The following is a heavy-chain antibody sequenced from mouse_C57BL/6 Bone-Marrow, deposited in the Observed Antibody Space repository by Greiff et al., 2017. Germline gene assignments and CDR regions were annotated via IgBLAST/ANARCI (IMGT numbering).Heavy chain of an antibody. V-gene: IGHV5-2*01. Sequence: EVKLVESGGGLVQPGESLKLSCESNEYESPSHDMSWVRKTPEKRLELVAAINSDGGSTYYPDTMERRFIISRDNTKKTLYLQMSSLRSEDTALYYCARHSPYGFHWYFDVWGTGTTVTVSS. CDR3: ARHSPYGFHWYFDV. J-gene: IGHJ1*03. D-gene: IGHD2-2*01. CDR2: INSDGGST. CDR1: EYESPSHD.